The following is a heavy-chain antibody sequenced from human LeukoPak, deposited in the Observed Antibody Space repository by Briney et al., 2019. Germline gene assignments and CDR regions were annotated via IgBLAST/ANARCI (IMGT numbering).Heavy chain of an antibody. Sequence: ASVKVSCKVSGYTLTELSMHWMRQAPGKGLEWMGGFDPEDGETIYAQKFQGRVTMTEDTSTDTAYMELSSLRSEDTAVYYCATGDSSGWTPFDYWGQGTLVTVSS. CDR3: ATGDSSGWTPFDY. D-gene: IGHD6-19*01. CDR1: GYTLTELS. J-gene: IGHJ4*02. CDR2: FDPEDGET. V-gene: IGHV1-24*01.